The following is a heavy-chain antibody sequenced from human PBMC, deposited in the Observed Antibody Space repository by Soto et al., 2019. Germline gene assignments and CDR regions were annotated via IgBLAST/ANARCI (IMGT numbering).Heavy chain of an antibody. J-gene: IGHJ4*02. CDR1: GGSISSGDYY. Sequence: SETLSLTCTVSGGSISSGDYYWSWIRQPPGKGLEWIGYIYYSGSTYYNPSLKSRVTISVDTSKNQFSLKLSSVTAADTAVYYCARVDYSVHEFDYWGQGTLVTVS. CDR3: ARVDYSVHEFDY. V-gene: IGHV4-30-4*01. D-gene: IGHD1-26*01. CDR2: IYYSGST.